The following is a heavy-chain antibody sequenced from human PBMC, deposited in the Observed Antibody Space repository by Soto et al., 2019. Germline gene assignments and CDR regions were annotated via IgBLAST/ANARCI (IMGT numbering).Heavy chain of an antibody. CDR1: GGSISSGGYA. CDR3: ARDSLTGNYFDP. V-gene: IGHV4-30-2*01. Sequence: SETLCLTCAVSGGSISSGGYAWNWIRQPPGKGLEWIGYIYHSGYTSYNPSLKNRVTISVDKSKNQFSLTLSFVTAADTAVYYCARDSLTGNYFDPWGQGTLVTVSS. CDR2: IYHSGYT. D-gene: IGHD1-7*01. J-gene: IGHJ5*02.